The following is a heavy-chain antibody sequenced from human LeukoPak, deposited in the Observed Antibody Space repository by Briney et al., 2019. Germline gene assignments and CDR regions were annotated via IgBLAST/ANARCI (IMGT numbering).Heavy chain of an antibody. CDR1: GDSVSRYF. J-gene: IGHJ4*02. D-gene: IGHD2-8*01. CDR3: ARGGGCTTTSCDFDW. V-gene: IGHV4-59*02. Sequence: PSETLSLTCTVSGDSVSRYFWNWIRQPPGKGLEWIGYIHHSGTTNYNPYLKSRVAISVDTSKNQFSLKLNSVTAADTAVYFCARGGGCTTTSCDFDWWGQGTQVTVSS. CDR2: IHHSGTT.